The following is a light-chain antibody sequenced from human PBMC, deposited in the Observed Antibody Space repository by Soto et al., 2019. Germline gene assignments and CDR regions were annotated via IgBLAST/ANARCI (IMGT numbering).Light chain of an antibody. Sequence: DIVMTQSPLSLPVTLGQPASISCSSSQSLVDSDGNTYLNWFQQRPGQSPRRLVYKVSDRDSGVPDRFSGSGSGTDFTLKISRVEAEDFATYYCQQSYSTPLTFGQGTKVDIK. CDR2: KVS. V-gene: IGKV2-30*01. CDR1: QSLVDSDGNTY. J-gene: IGKJ1*01. CDR3: QQSYSTPLT.